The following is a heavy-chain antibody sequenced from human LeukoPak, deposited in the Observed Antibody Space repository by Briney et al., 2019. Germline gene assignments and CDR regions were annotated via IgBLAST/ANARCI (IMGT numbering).Heavy chain of an antibody. D-gene: IGHD5-12*01. CDR2: IKQDGSEK. Sequence: GGSLRLSCAASGFTFSSYWMSWVRQAPGKGLEWVANIKQDGSEKYYVDSVKGRFTISRDNAKNPLYLQMNSLRAEDTAVYYCGRCGYNGYYVDYWGQGTLVTVSS. V-gene: IGHV3-7*01. J-gene: IGHJ4*02. CDR3: GRCGYNGYYVDY. CDR1: GFTFSSYW.